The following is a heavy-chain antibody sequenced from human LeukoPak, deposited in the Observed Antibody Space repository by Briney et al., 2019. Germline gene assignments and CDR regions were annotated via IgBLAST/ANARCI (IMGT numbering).Heavy chain of an antibody. Sequence: GGSLRLSCVASGFTFGTYAMNWVRQAPGKGLDWVSGISGSGGGTYYGDSVKGRFTISRDNSKNTVYLQMDNLRADDTAVYYCAKGGGSGSYYIFDFWGQGTLVTVSS. D-gene: IGHD3-10*01. CDR2: ISGSGGGT. CDR3: AKGGGSGSYYIFDF. V-gene: IGHV3-23*01. J-gene: IGHJ4*02. CDR1: GFTFGTYA.